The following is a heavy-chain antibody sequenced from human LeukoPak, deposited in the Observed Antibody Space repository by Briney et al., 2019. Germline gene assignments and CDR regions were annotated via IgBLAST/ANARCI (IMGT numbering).Heavy chain of an antibody. D-gene: IGHD1-26*01. V-gene: IGHV3-11*06. CDR1: GFTFSDYY. CDR3: ARLKYGSPQH. CDR2: ISDSGSYT. Sequence: GGSLRLSCAASGFTFSDYYMSWIRQAPGKGLEWVPYISDSGSYTIYADSVKGRFTISRDNAKNSLYLQMNSLRVEDTAVYYCARLKYGSPQHWGQGTLVTVSS. J-gene: IGHJ1*01.